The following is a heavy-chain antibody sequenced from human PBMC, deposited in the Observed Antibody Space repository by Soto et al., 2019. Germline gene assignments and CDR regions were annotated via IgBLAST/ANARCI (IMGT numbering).Heavy chain of an antibody. CDR2: IKQDGSET. CDR1: GFTFSSYW. CDR3: ARVPSNPYYYYYMDV. Sequence: EVQLVESGGGLVQPGGSLRLSCAASGFTFSSYWMSWVRQAPGKGLEWVANIKQDGSETYYVDSVKGRFTISRDNAKNSLYLQMNSLRDEDTAVYYCARVPSNPYYYYYMDVWGKGTTVTVSS. J-gene: IGHJ6*03. D-gene: IGHD4-4*01. V-gene: IGHV3-7*01.